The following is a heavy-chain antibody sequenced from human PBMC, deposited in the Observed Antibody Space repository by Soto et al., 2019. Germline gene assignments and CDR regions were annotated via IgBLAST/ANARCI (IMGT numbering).Heavy chain of an antibody. Sequence: PSETLSLTCAVSGGSISSGGYSWSWIRQPPGKGLEYIGFIYNSGTTNYHPSLKSRVTISIDTSKSQFYLKLTSVTAADTAIYYCATRFYSSGVLFAYWGPGTQVTVSS. D-gene: IGHD3-10*01. CDR3: ATRFYSSGVLFAY. V-gene: IGHV4-61*08. CDR1: GGSISSGGYS. J-gene: IGHJ4*02. CDR2: IYNSGTT.